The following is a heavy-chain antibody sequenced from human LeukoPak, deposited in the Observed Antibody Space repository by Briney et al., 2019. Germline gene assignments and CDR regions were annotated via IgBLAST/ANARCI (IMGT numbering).Heavy chain of an antibody. CDR3: GKTTAGYSSGQKPAWPVDY. V-gene: IGHV3-23*01. Sequence: GGSLRLSCEASGFTFGSFAMYWVRQAPGKGLEWIAGIFGSGGSPHYADSVKGRFTISRDNFQNTVYLQINSLRAEDTAVYYCGKTTAGYSSGQKPAWPVDYWGPGTLVTVSS. CDR1: GFTFGSFA. D-gene: IGHD5-18*01. J-gene: IGHJ4*02. CDR2: IFGSGGSP.